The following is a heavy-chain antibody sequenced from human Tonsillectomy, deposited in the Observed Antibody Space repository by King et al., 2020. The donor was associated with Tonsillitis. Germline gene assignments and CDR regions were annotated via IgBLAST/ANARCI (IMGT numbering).Heavy chain of an antibody. V-gene: IGHV4-34*01. CDR2: INHSGST. CDR1: GGSFSGYY. J-gene: IGHJ4*02. Sequence: VQLQQWGAGLLKPSETLSLTCAVYGGSFSGYYWSWIRQPPGKGLEWIGEINHSGSTNYNPSLKSRVTVTVDTSKNQFSLKLSSVTAADTAVYYYARDPPGTVTRFDSWGQGPLVTVSS. CDR3: ARDPPGTVTRFDS. D-gene: IGHD4-17*01.